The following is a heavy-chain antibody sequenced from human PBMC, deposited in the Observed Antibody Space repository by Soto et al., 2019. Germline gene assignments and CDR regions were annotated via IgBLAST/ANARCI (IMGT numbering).Heavy chain of an antibody. Sequence: PGGSLRLSCATSGFTFTRAWMSWVRQVPGKGLEWVSTISSNSAYIYYTDALRGRFTISRDNAKNSLHLQMNSLRAEDTAVYYCTRDASRDSSARGWFDPWGPGTLVTV. D-gene: IGHD6-13*01. J-gene: IGHJ5*02. CDR3: TRDASRDSSARGWFDP. CDR1: GFTFTRAW. V-gene: IGHV3-21*01. CDR2: ISSNSAYI.